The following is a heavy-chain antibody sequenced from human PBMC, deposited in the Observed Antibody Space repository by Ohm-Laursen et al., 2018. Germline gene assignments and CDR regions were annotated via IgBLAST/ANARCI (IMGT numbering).Heavy chain of an antibody. CDR3: ARDSRSRDPWYFDS. CDR1: GGSISSGGYY. CDR2: IYYSGST. V-gene: IGHV4-31*02. Sequence: SQTLSLTCTVSGGSISSGGYYWSWIRQHPGKGLEWIGYIYYSGSTYYNPSLKSRVTISVDTSKNQLSLKLTSVTAADTAVYYCARDSRSRDPWYFDSWGQGTLVTVSS. D-gene: IGHD2-2*01. J-gene: IGHJ4*02.